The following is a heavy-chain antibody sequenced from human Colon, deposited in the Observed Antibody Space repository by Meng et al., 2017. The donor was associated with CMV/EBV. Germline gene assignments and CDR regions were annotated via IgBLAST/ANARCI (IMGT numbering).Heavy chain of an antibody. J-gene: IGHJ6*02. CDR1: GYTLSSYH. CDR3: ARDDNWNFPEDCGMDV. Sequence: ASVKVSCKASGYTLSSYHMNWVRQAPGQGLEWIGIINPSGGSTSYAQKFQGRVTMTRDTSTSTVYMELSSLTSEDTAVYYCARDDNWNFPEDCGMDVWGQGTTVTVSS. V-gene: IGHV1-46*01. CDR2: INPSGGST. D-gene: IGHD1-1*01.